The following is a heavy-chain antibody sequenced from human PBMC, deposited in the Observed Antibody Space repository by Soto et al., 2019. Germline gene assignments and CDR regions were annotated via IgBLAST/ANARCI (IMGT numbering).Heavy chain of an antibody. CDR2: INPNSGGT. J-gene: IGHJ4*02. CDR3: AVGITMVRGVIILDY. D-gene: IGHD3-10*01. CDR1: GYTFTGYY. V-gene: IGHV1-2*04. Sequence: QVQLVQSGAEVKKPGASVKVSCKASGYTFTGYYMHWVRRAPGQGLEWMGWINPNSGGTNYAQKFQGWVTMTRDTSISTAYMELSRLRSDDTAVYYCAVGITMVRGVIILDYWGQGTLVTVSS.